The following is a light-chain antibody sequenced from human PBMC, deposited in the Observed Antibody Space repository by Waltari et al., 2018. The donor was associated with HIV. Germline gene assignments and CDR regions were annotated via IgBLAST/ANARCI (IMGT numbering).Light chain of an antibody. J-gene: IGLJ2*01. CDR3: LLSFNGVVV. CDR2: DTT. V-gene: IGLV7-46*01. Sequence: QAVVTQEPSLTVSPGGTVTLTCASSTGAVTSGHCPHWFPRRPGQAPKTLIYDTTNRHSWTPARFSGSLLGGKAALTLSGAQFEDEADYFCLLSFNGVVVFGGGTTLTVL. CDR1: TGAVTSGHC.